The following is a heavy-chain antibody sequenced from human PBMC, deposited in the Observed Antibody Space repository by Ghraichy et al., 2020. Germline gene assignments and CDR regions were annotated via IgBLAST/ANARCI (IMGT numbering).Heavy chain of an antibody. CDR3: ARVELAAAGTGWFDP. V-gene: IGHV4-59*01. CDR2: IYYSGST. CDR1: GGSISSYY. J-gene: IGHJ5*02. Sequence: GSLSLTCTVSGGSISSYYWSWIRQPPGKGLEWIGYIYYSGSTNYNPSLKSRVTISVDTSKNQFSLKLSSVTAADTAVYYCARVELAAAGTGWFDPWGQGTLVTVSS. D-gene: IGHD6-13*01.